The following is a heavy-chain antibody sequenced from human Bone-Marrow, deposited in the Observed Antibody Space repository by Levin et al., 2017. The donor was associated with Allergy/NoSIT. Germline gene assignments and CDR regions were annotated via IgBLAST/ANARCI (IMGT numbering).Heavy chain of an antibody. J-gene: IGHJ6*02. D-gene: IGHD6-13*01. CDR1: GFTFSSYA. CDR2: ISYDGSNK. CDR3: ARDRGSWYYYGMDV. V-gene: IGHV3-30*04. Sequence: LPLTCAASGFTFSSYAMHWVRQAPGKGLEWVAVISYDGSNKYYADSVKGRFTISRDNSKNTLYLQMNSLRAEDTAVYYCARDRGSWYYYGMDVWGQGTTVTVSS.